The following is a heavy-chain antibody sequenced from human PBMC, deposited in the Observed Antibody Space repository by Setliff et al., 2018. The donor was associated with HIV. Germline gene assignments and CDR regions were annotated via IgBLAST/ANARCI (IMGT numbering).Heavy chain of an antibody. CDR2: IIPLFGTT. Sequence: GASVKVSCKASGGTFNNYAISWVRQAPGQGLEWVGGIIPLFGTTNYALKFQGRVTMTANESTNTAHMELSSLRSADTAMYYCATVFYYDSESFSLDYCGQGMLVTVSS. D-gene: IGHD3-10*01. V-gene: IGHV1-69*13. CDR3: ATVFYYDSESFSLDY. J-gene: IGHJ4*02. CDR1: GGTFNNYA.